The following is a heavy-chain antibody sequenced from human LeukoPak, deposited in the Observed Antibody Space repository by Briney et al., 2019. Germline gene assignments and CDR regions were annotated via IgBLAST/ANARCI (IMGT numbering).Heavy chain of an antibody. CDR1: GGSISSSIYY. Sequence: PSETLSLTCSVSGGSISSSIYYWGWIRQPPGKGLEWIGSIYYSGSTYYNPSLKSRVTISVDTSKNQFSLKLSSVTAADTAVYYCAATLESGDVWGQGTTVTVSS. J-gene: IGHJ6*02. CDR2: IYYSGST. D-gene: IGHD3-3*01. V-gene: IGHV4-39*07. CDR3: AATLESGDV.